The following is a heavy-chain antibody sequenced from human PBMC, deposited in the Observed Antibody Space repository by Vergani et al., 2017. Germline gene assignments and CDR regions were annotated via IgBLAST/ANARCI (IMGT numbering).Heavy chain of an antibody. J-gene: IGHJ4*02. CDR2: IYSGGST. Sequence: EVQLVESGGGLIQPGGSLRLSCAASGFTVSSNYMSWVRQAPGKGLEWVSVIYSGGSTYYADSVKGRFTISRDNSKTTLYLQMNSLRAEDTAVYYCAKDTQQQLVGIFDYWGQGTLVTVSS. CDR1: GFTVSSNY. CDR3: AKDTQQQLVGIFDY. D-gene: IGHD6-13*01. V-gene: IGHV3-53*01.